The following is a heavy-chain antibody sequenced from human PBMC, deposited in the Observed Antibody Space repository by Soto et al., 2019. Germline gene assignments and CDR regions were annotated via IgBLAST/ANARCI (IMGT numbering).Heavy chain of an antibody. CDR1: GGSISSSRCH. J-gene: IGHJ4*02. D-gene: IGHD6-13*01. V-gene: IGHV4-39*01. CDR3: ARQSHELAAGFDY. Sequence: PSETLSLTCTVSGGSISSSRCHWGWIRQPPGKGLEWIASIKYSGTTFYNPSLKSRVTLSVDTSKNQFSLTLSSVTAADTAVYYCARQSHELAAGFDYWGQGTLVT. CDR2: IKYSGTT.